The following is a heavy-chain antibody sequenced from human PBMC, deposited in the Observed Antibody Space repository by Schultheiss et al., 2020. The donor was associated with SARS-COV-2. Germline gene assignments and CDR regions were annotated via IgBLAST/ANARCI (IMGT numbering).Heavy chain of an antibody. CDR3: ARVPPGTTPSVDDY. CDR1: GGTFSSYA. Sequence: SVKVSCKASGGTFSSYAISWVRQAPGQGLEWMGGIIPIFGTANYAQKFQGRVTITADKSTSTAYMELRSLRSDDTAVYYCARVPPGTTPSVDDYWGQGTLVTVSS. CDR2: IIPIFGTA. D-gene: IGHD1-7*01. J-gene: IGHJ4*02. V-gene: IGHV1-69*06.